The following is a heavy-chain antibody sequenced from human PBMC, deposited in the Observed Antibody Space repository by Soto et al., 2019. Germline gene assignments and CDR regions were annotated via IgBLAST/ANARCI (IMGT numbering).Heavy chain of an antibody. Sequence: QVQLQESGPGLVKPSETLSLTCTVSGGSISSYYWSWIRQPPGKGLEWIGYIYYSGSTNYNPSLKSRVTIPVDTSNNQFSLRLSSVTAADTAVYYCARRYGGAFDIWGPGTMVTVSS. D-gene: IGHD4-17*01. J-gene: IGHJ3*02. CDR1: GGSISSYY. CDR2: IYYSGST. V-gene: IGHV4-59*08. CDR3: ARRYGGAFDI.